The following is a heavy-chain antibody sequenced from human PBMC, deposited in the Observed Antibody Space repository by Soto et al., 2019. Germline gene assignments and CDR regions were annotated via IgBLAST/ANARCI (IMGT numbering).Heavy chain of an antibody. CDR1: GGSISSGGYY. Sequence: SETLSLTSTVSGGSISSGGYYWSWIRQHPGKGLEWIGYIYYSGSTYYNPSLKSRVTISVDTSKNQFSLKLSSVTAADTAVYYCASSVYYGSGSYYKTYYFDYWGQGTLVTVSS. J-gene: IGHJ4*02. D-gene: IGHD3-10*01. V-gene: IGHV4-31*03. CDR3: ASSVYYGSGSYYKTYYFDY. CDR2: IYYSGST.